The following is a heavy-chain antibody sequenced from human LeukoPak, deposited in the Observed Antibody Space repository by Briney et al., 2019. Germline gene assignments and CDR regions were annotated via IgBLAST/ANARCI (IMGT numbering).Heavy chain of an antibody. Sequence: GGSLRLSCAASGFTFSSYGMHWVRQAPGKGLEWVAVIWYDGSNKYYADSVKGRFTISRDNSKNTLYLQMNSLRAEDTAVYYCAKDRSLLRYFDGGRYFDYWGQGTLVTVSS. CDR2: IWYDGSNK. CDR1: GFTFSSYG. V-gene: IGHV3-30*02. J-gene: IGHJ4*02. D-gene: IGHD3-9*01. CDR3: AKDRSLLRYFDGGRYFDY.